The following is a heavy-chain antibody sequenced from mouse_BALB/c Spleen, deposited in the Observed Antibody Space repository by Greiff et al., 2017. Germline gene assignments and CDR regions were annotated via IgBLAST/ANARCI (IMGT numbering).Heavy chain of an antibody. V-gene: IGHV1S56*01. CDR2: IYPGNVNT. CDR1: GYTFTSYY. J-gene: IGHJ2*01. D-gene: IGHD1-1*01. CDR3: ASVGYYGSSYDY. Sequence: VQVVESGPELVKPGASVRISCKASGYTFTSYYIHWVKQRPGQGLEWIGWIYPGNVNTKYNEKFKGKATLTADKSSSTAYMQLSSLTSEDSAVYFCASVGYYGSSYDYWGQGTTLTVSS.